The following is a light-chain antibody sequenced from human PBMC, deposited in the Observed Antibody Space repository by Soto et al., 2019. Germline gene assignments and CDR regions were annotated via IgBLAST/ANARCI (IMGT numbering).Light chain of an antibody. J-gene: IGLJ1*01. Sequence: QSVLNQPPSASGSPGQSVTISCTRTSSDVGGYNYVSWYQQHPGKAPKIIIYEVNKRAPGVPDRFWGSKSGNTASLTISGLQAEDEAEYHCCSYAGTYCVFGTGTKVTVL. CDR1: SSDVGGYNY. V-gene: IGLV2-8*01. CDR3: CSYAGTYCV. CDR2: EVN.